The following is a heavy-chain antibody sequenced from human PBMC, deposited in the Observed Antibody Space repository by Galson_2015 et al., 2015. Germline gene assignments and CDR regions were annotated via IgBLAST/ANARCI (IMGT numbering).Heavy chain of an antibody. CDR1: GFTFSSYG. CDR3: ARGPHDGHAFDI. Sequence: SLRLSCAASGFTFSSYGMHWVRQAPGKGLEWVAVIWYDGSNKYYADSVKGRFTISRDNSKNTLYLQMNSLRAEDTAVYYCARGPHDGHAFDIWGQGTMVTVSS. V-gene: IGHV3-33*01. D-gene: IGHD3-16*01. CDR2: IWYDGSNK. J-gene: IGHJ3*02.